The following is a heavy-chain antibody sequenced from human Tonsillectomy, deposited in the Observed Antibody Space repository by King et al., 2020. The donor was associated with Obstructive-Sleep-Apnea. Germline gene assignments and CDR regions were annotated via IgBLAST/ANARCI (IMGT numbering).Heavy chain of an antibody. Sequence: VQLQESGPGLVKPSETLSLTCTVSGGSISSFYWSWIRQPPGKGLEWIVYIYYSGSTNFNPSLKSRVTISVDTSKNQFSLKLSSVTAADTAVYYCARERLGVDYWGQGTLVTVSS. J-gene: IGHJ4*02. D-gene: IGHD6-19*01. CDR3: ARERLGVDY. CDR1: GGSISSFY. V-gene: IGHV4-59*01. CDR2: IYYSGST.